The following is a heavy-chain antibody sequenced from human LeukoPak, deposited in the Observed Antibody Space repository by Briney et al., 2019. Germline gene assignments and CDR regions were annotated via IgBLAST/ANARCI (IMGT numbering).Heavy chain of an antibody. CDR3: ARDPGHDYGDYGYFDP. Sequence: ASVKVSCKASGYTFTGYYMHWVRQAPGQGLEWMGWINPNSGGTNYAQKFQGRVTMTRDTSTSTAYMELSRLRSDDTAVYYCARDPGHDYGDYGYFDPWGQGTLVTVSS. J-gene: IGHJ5*02. CDR1: GYTFTGYY. CDR2: INPNSGGT. D-gene: IGHD4-17*01. V-gene: IGHV1-2*02.